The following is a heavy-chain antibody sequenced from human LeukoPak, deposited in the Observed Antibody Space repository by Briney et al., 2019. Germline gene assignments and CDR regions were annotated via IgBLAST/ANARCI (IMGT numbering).Heavy chain of an antibody. V-gene: IGHV4-30-2*01. J-gene: IGHJ4*02. CDR1: GGSMSSGGYY. Sequence: PSETLSLTCAVSGGSMSSGGYYWSWIRQPPGKGLEWIGYSYQSGSTYYNPSLQSRVIISLDRSNNQLSLKMNSVTAADTAVYYCARRTPAAGYFDYWGQGALVTVSS. CDR2: SYQSGST. CDR3: ARRTPAAGYFDY.